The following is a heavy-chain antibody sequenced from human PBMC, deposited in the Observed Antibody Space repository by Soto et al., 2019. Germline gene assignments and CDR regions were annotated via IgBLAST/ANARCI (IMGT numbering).Heavy chain of an antibody. CDR3: ARGEQYSGRIFDY. V-gene: IGHV6-1*01. CDR2: TYYRSKWYY. Sequence: SQPLSLTCAITGDIVSSNSAVWRWVSHSPSRGLEWLGRTYYRSKWYYEYAVSVRGRITINPDTSKNQYSLQLNSVTPEDTAVYFCARGEQYSGRIFDYWGQGTLVTVSS. D-gene: IGHD1-26*01. J-gene: IGHJ4*01. CDR1: GDIVSSNSAV.